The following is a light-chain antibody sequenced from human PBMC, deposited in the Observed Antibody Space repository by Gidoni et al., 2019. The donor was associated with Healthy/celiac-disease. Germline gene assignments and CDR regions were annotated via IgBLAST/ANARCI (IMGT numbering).Light chain of an antibody. CDR1: SSDDGGYNY. CDR2: DVS. Sequence: QAALTQPASVSGSPGTSITVSCTGTSSDDGGYNYGSWYQQPPGQAPKLMIYDVSNRPSGVSYRFSCSKSGNAASLTISGLQAEDDADYYCSSYTSSSTLGVFGGGTKLTVL. CDR3: SSYTSSSTLGV. J-gene: IGLJ2*01. V-gene: IGLV2-14*01.